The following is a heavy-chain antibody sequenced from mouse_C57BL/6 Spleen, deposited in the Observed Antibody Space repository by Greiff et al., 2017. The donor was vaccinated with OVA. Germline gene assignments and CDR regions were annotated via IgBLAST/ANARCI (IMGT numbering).Heavy chain of an antibody. CDR2: INPNNGGT. Sequence: EVQLQQSGPELVKPGASVKIPCKASGYTFPDYNMDWVKQSHGKSLEWIGDINPNNGGTIYNQTFKGKATLTVDKSASTAYMELRILTSDDTTVYYCAREGRGEKFSYYYAMDYWGQGTSVTVSS. V-gene: IGHV1-18*01. CDR3: AREGRGEKFSYYYAMDY. J-gene: IGHJ4*01. CDR1: GYTFPDYN.